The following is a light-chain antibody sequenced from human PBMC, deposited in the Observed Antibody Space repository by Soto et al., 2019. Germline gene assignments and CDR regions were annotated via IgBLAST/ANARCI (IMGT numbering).Light chain of an antibody. V-gene: IGLV1-44*01. CDR1: SSNLGDNT. Sequence: QSVLTPPPSASGTPGQRVTISCSTSSSNLGDNTVNWYQQVPGTAPKLLIYSYDQRPSGVPDRFSGSKSGTSASLAISGLQSEDEADYYCAAWDASLDGYVFGTGTRSPS. CDR3: AAWDASLDGYV. CDR2: SYD. J-gene: IGLJ1*01.